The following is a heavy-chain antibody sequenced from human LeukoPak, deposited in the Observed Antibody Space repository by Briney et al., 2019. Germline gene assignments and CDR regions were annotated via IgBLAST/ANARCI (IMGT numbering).Heavy chain of an antibody. Sequence: GGSLRLSCAASGFTFSSYAMSWVRQAPGKGLEWVSAISGSGGSTYYADSVKGRFTISRDNSKNTLYLQMNSLRAEDTAVYYCAKDPVQGYYDILTTHLDYWGQGTLVTVSS. CDR2: ISGSGGST. D-gene: IGHD3-9*01. J-gene: IGHJ4*02. CDR1: GFTFSSYA. CDR3: AKDPVQGYYDILTTHLDY. V-gene: IGHV3-23*01.